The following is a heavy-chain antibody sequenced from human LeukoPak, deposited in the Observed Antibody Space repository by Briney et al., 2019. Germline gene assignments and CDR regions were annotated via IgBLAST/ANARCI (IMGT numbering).Heavy chain of an antibody. CDR3: AGWFVTMVRGVIKDWFDL. CDR1: GGTFSSYA. Sequence: SVKVSCKASGGTFSSYAISWVRQAPGQGLERMGGIIPIFGTANYAQKFQGRVTITAEKSTSTAYMELSSLRSEDTAVYYCAGWFVTMVRGVIKDWFDLWGQGTLVTVSS. D-gene: IGHD3-10*01. J-gene: IGHJ5*02. V-gene: IGHV1-69*06. CDR2: IIPIFGTA.